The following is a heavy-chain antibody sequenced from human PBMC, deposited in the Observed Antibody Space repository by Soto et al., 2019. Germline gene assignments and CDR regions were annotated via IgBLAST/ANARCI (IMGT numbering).Heavy chain of an antibody. J-gene: IGHJ4*02. CDR1: GFTFTDYF. Sequence: GGSLRLSCAASGFTFTDYFMTWIRQAPGKGLEWVSSISISSTYTYYADSVKGRFAISRDDATDSLYLQMNSLRADDTAVYFCARRRYPCGHDFWGQGSLVTVSS. V-gene: IGHV3-11*06. D-gene: IGHD2-21*01. CDR2: ISISSTYT. CDR3: ARRRYPCGHDF.